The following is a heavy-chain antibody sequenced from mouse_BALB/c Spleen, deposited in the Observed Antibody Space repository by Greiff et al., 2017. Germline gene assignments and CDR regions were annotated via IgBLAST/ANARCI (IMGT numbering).Heavy chain of an antibody. V-gene: IGHV5-6-4*01. CDR1: GFTFSSYT. CDR3: TRDPRDYDYDGDWYFDV. D-gene: IGHD2-4*01. J-gene: IGHJ1*01. Sequence: EVQRVESGGGLVKPGGSLKLSCAASGFTFSSYTMSWVRQTPEKRLEWVATISSGGSYTYYPDSVKGRFTISRDNAKNTLYLQMSSLKSEDTAMYYCTRDPRDYDYDGDWYFDVWGAGTTVTVSS. CDR2: ISSGGSYT.